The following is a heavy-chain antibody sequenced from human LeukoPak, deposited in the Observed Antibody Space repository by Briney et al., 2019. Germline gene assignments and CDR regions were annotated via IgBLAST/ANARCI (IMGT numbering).Heavy chain of an antibody. D-gene: IGHD1-26*01. Sequence: PGGSLRLSCAASGFTFSSSWMHWVRQAPGKGLEWVAVISYDGSNKYYADSVKGRFTIFRDNSKNTLYLQMNSLRAEDTAVYYCAKSGSGGSYRDFDYWGQGTLVTVSS. J-gene: IGHJ4*02. CDR3: AKSGSGGSYRDFDY. V-gene: IGHV3-30*18. CDR2: ISYDGSNK. CDR1: GFTFSSSW.